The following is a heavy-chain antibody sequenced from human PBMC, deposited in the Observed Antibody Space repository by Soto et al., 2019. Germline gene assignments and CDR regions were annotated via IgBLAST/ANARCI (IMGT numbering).Heavy chain of an antibody. CDR1: GFTFSSYA. CDR2: MSYDGSNK. Sequence: ESGGGVVQPGRSLRLSCAASGFTFSSYAMHWVRQAPGKGLEWVAVMSYDGSNKYYADSVKGRFTISRDNSKNTLYLQMNSLRAEDTAVYYCARARLDTPALDYGGQGTLVTVSS. V-gene: IGHV3-30-3*01. CDR3: ARARLDTPALDY. D-gene: IGHD2-2*01. J-gene: IGHJ4*02.